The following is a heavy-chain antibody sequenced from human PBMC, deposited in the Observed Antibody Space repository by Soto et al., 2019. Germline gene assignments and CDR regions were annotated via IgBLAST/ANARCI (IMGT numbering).Heavy chain of an antibody. V-gene: IGHV3-30*18. J-gene: IGHJ6*02. CDR1: GFTFSSYG. D-gene: IGHD3-10*01. CDR3: AKDHYYGSWSYYNGAHHYGMAV. CDR2: ISYDGSNK. Sequence: GGSLRLSCAASGFTFSSYGMHWVRQAPGKGLEWVAVISYDGSNKYYADSVKGRFTISRDNSKNTLYLQIHSPRAEDTAVYYCAKDHYYGSWSYYNGAHHYGMAVWGQGTSVTV.